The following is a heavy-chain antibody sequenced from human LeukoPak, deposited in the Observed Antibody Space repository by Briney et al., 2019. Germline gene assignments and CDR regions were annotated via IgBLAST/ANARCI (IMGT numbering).Heavy chain of an antibody. CDR2: IWYDGSNK. D-gene: IGHD6-6*01. J-gene: IGHJ4*02. Sequence: GGSLRLSCAASGFTLSSYGMSWVRQAPGKGLEWVAVIWYDGSNKYYADSVKGRFTISRDNSKNTLYLQMNSLRAEDTAVYYCARVYSSSPVGGVDYWGQGTLVTVSS. V-gene: IGHV3-33*08. CDR3: ARVYSSSPVGGVDY. CDR1: GFTLSSYG.